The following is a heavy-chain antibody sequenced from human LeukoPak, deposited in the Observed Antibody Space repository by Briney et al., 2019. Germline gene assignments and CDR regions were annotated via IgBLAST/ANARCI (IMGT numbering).Heavy chain of an antibody. CDR3: TRSGRGGAFDI. J-gene: IGHJ3*02. V-gene: IGHV3-23*01. Sequence: PGGSLRLSCAASGFTFSSFAMSWVRQAPGQGLEWVSAISDNSGNTYYADSVKGRFTISGDNAKNTLYLQMNSLRVDDTAVYYCTRSGRGGAFDIWGQGTMVTVSS. D-gene: IGHD1-26*01. CDR2: ISDNSGNT. CDR1: GFTFSSFA.